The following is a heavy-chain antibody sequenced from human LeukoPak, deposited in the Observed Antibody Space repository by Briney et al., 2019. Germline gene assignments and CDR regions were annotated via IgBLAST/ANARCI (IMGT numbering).Heavy chain of an antibody. CDR1: GFTFSSYA. CDR3: AREAVIREAWFDP. CDR2: ISYDGSNK. Sequence: GGSLRLSCAASGFTFSSYAMHWVRQAPGKGLEWVAVISYDGSNKYYADSVKGRFTISRDNSKNTLYLQMNSLRAEDTAVYYCAREAVIREAWFDPWGQGTLVTVSS. J-gene: IGHJ5*02. D-gene: IGHD3-22*01. V-gene: IGHV3-30-3*01.